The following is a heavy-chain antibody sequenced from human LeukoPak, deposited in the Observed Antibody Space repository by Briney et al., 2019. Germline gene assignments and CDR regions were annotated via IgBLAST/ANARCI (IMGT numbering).Heavy chain of an antibody. Sequence: SETLSLTCTVSGGSISSYYWSWIRQPPGKGLEWIGYIYSSGSTNYNPSLKSRVTISVDMSKNQFSLKLISVTAADTAVYYCARDAGVAAAGTYYYYGMDVWGQGTTVTVSS. CDR2: IYSSGST. D-gene: IGHD6-13*01. CDR1: GGSISSYY. J-gene: IGHJ6*02. CDR3: ARDAGVAAAGTYYYYGMDV. V-gene: IGHV4-59*01.